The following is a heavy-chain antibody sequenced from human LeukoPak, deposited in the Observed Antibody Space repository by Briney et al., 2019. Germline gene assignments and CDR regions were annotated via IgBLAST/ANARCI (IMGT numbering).Heavy chain of an antibody. D-gene: IGHD3-10*01. V-gene: IGHV4-39*01. Sequence: SETLSLTCTVSGGSISSSSYYWGWIRQPPGKGLEWIGSIYYSGSTYYNPSLKSRVTISVDTSKNQFSLKLSSVTAADTAVYYCARFNMVLAFDIWGQGTMVTVSS. CDR2: IYYSGST. CDR3: ARFNMVLAFDI. CDR1: GGSISSSSYY. J-gene: IGHJ3*02.